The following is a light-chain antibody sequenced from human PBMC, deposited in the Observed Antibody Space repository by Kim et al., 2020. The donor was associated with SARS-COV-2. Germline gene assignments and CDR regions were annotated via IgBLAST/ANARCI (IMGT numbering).Light chain of an antibody. CDR2: DAS. CDR1: ASISSR. J-gene: IGKJ2*03. CDR3: QQYDSFSQYS. Sequence: DIQMTQSPSTLSASVGDRVTITCRASASISSRLAWYQQQPGKAPNLLIYDASSLESGVPSRFSGSGSGTEFTLTISSLQPDDFATYFCQQYDSFSQYSFGQGTKLEI. V-gene: IGKV1-5*01.